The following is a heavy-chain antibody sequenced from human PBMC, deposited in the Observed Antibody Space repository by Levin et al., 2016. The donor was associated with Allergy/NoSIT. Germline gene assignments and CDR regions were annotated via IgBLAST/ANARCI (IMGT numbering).Heavy chain of an antibody. V-gene: IGHV5-51*01. J-gene: IGHJ4*02. CDR3: ARRTSQGSSWYSSPVYYFDY. CDR2: IYPGDSDT. CDR1: GYSFTSYW. Sequence: GESLKISCKGSGYSFTSYWIGWVRQMPGKGLEWMGIIYPGDSDTRYSPSFQGQVTISADKSISTAYLQWSSLKASDTAMYYCARRTSQGSSWYSSPVYYFDYWGQGTLVTVSS. D-gene: IGHD6-13*01.